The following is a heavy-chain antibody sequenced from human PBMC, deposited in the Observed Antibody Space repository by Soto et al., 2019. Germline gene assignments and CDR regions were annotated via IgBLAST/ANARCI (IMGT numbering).Heavy chain of an antibody. CDR2: LVPVFGTA. V-gene: IGHV1-69*06. J-gene: IGHJ4*02. CDR1: GGTFSSLA. Sequence: QVQLVQSGAEVNKPGSSVKVSCRAAGGTFSSLAISWVRQAPGQGLEWMGGLVPVFGTANYPQKFQGRVTITADTSTSTSYMELGSLRSEDTAVYYCARSPGVFDYWGQGTLVTVSS. D-gene: IGHD3-10*01. CDR3: ARSPGVFDY.